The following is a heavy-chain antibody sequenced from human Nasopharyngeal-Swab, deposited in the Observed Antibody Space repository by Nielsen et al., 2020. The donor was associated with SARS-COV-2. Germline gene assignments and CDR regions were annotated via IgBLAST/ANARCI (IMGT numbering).Heavy chain of an antibody. J-gene: IGHJ6*02. CDR2: IGPNGHT. D-gene: IGHD3-10*01. CDR1: QFTFSTYT. Sequence: GESLKISCVASQFTFSTYTMNWVRQAPGKGLEWVSSIGPNGHTYYADSVKGRFTVSRDNAENLLFLQLNSLRAEDTAVYFCAREEGLWIGEYPYYYYVMDVWGQGTTVTVSS. CDR3: AREEGLWIGEYPYYYYVMDV. V-gene: IGHV3-69-1*01.